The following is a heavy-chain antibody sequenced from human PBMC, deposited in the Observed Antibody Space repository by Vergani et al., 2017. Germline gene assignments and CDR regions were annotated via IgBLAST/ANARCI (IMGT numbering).Heavy chain of an antibody. CDR2: ISGDGVST. CDR3: AKAASPGQWLVPEVDY. CDR1: GFTFDDYA. Sequence: EVQLVESGGGVVQPGGSLRLSCAASGFTFDDYAMHWVRQAPGKGLEWVSLISGDGVSTYYADSVKGRFTISRDNSKNSLYLQMNSLRTEDTALYYCAKAASPGQWLVPEVDYWGQGTLVTVSS. D-gene: IGHD6-19*01. V-gene: IGHV3-43*02. J-gene: IGHJ4*02.